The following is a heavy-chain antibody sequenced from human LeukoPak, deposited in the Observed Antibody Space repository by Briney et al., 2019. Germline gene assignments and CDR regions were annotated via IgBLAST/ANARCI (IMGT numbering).Heavy chain of an antibody. CDR2: ICYSGST. V-gene: IGHV4-61*01. CDR1: GYSISSGYY. J-gene: IGHJ5*02. Sequence: PSETLSLTCAVSGYSISSGYYWGWIRQPPGKGLEWIGYICYSGSTNYNPSLKSRVTISVDTSKNQFSLKLSSVTAADTAVYYCARVKPLTSRGGNWFDPWGQGTLVTVSS. D-gene: IGHD2-2*01. CDR3: ARVKPLTSRGGNWFDP.